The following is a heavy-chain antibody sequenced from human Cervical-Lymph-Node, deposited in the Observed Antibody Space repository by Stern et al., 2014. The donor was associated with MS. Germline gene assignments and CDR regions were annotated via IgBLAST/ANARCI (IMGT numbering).Heavy chain of an antibody. V-gene: IGHV4-30-2*01. D-gene: IGHD6-13*01. CDR3: ARGVIAPLYYYGMDV. J-gene: IGHJ6*02. CDR2: IYHSGST. CDR1: GGSISSGGYS. Sequence: VQLVESGSGLVKPSQTLSLTCAVSGGSISSGGYSWSWIRQPPGKGLEWIGYIYHSGSTNYNPPLQSRVTISVDRSKNQFSLKLSSVTAADTAVYYCARGVIAPLYYYGMDVWGQGTTVTVSS.